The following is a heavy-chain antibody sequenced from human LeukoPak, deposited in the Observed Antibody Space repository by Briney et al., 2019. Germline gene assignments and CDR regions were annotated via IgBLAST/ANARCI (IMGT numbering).Heavy chain of an antibody. CDR2: IRGDSSET. J-gene: IGHJ4*02. CDR3: ARGHFGVVLDY. Sequence: GGSLRLSCAGSGFTFSSYSMIWVRQAPGEGLEWVSSIRGDSSETRHAGSVMGRFTISRGNAEKSLYLQMNSLRAEDTAVYYCARGHFGVVLDYWGQGTLVTVSS. V-gene: IGHV3-21*01. CDR1: GFTFSSYS. D-gene: IGHD3-3*01.